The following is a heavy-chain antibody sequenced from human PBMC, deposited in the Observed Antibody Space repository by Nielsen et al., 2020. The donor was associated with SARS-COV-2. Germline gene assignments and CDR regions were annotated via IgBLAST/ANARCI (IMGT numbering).Heavy chain of an antibody. CDR2: INNDGSNT. Sequence: GESLKISCAASGFTFSNNRMHWVRQAPGKGLVWVSRINNDGSNTNYADSVKGRFTISRDNARNTLYLQMNSLRAEDTAVYYCARGRQHPDYWGQGTLVTVSS. V-gene: IGHV3-74*01. CDR1: GFTFSNNR. CDR3: ARGRQHPDY. J-gene: IGHJ4*02.